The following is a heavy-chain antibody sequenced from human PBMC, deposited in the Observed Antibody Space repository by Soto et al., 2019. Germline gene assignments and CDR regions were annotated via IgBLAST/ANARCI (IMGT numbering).Heavy chain of an antibody. CDR2: ISYDGSFT. CDR3: AREIYDDYDSSGFDH. CDR1: GFTFSSYA. V-gene: IGHV3-30*04. Sequence: GGSLRLSCAASGFTFSSYAMHWVRQAPGKGLESVAVISYDGSFTSYADAVKGRFTISRDNAKNTLSLQMNSLRAEDTAVYYCAREIYDDYDSSGFDHWGQGTLVTVSS. J-gene: IGHJ4*02. D-gene: IGHD3-22*01.